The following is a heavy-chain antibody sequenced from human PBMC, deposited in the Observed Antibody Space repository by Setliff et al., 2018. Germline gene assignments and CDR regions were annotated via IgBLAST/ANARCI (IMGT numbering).Heavy chain of an antibody. J-gene: IGHJ5*02. Sequence: SETLSLTCAVYGGSFSGYYWSWIRQPPGKGLEWIGEINHSGSTNYNPSLKSRVTISVDTSKNQFSLKLSSVTAADTAVYYCARAHIKNWFDPWGQGTLVTVSS. CDR3: ARAHIKNWFDP. CDR1: GGSFSGYY. V-gene: IGHV4-34*01. CDR2: INHSGST.